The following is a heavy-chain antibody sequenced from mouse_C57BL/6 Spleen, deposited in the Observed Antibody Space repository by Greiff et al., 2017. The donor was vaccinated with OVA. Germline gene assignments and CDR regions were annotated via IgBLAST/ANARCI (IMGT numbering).Heavy chain of an antibody. J-gene: IGHJ3*01. CDR1: GYAFSSSW. CDR3: AREGGDYDYDGWFAD. CDR2: IYPGDGDT. V-gene: IGHV1-82*01. D-gene: IGHD2-4*01. Sequence: VQLQQSGPELVKPGASVKISCKASGYAFSSSWMNWVKQRPGKGLEWIGRIYPGDGDTNYNGKFKGKATLTADKSSSTAYMQLSSLTSEDSAVYFCAREGGDYDYDGWFADWGQGTLVTVSA.